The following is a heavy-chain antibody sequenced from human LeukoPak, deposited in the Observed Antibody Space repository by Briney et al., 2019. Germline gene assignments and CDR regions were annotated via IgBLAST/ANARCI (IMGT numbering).Heavy chain of an antibody. J-gene: IGHJ4*02. CDR2: IYYRGST. V-gene: IGHV4-59*01. D-gene: IGHD3-22*01. CDR3: ARLSGYSSGHYYSDY. Sequence: PSETLSLTCTVSGGSISSDYWSWIRQPPGKGLEWIGYIYYRGSTNYNPSLRSRVTISVDTSKNQFSLKLSSVTAADTAVYYCARLSGYSSGHYYSDYWGQGTLVTVSS. CDR1: GGSISSDY.